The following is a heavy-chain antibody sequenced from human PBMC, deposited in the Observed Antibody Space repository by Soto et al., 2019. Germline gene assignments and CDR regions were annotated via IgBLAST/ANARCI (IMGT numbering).Heavy chain of an antibody. V-gene: IGHV3-21*01. J-gene: IGHJ6*02. D-gene: IGHD3-10*01. CDR2: ISSSSSYI. CDR1: GFTFSSYS. Sequence: EVQLVESGGGLVKPGGSLRLSCAASGFTFSSYSMNWVRQAPGKGLEWVSSISSSSSYIYYADSVKGRFTISRDNSKNSLYMQMNSLRAEDTAVYYCARDLNYGSGSYQRRFYGMDVWGQGTTVTVSS. CDR3: ARDLNYGSGSYQRRFYGMDV.